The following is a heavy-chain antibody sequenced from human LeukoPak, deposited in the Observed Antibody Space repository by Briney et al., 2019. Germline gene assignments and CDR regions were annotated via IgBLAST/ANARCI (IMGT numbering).Heavy chain of an antibody. CDR1: GSTFSSYS. D-gene: IGHD6-6*01. CDR3: ARDLRVKYSSSSGYYFDY. Sequence: PGGSLRLSCAASGSTFSSYSMNWVRQAPGKGLEWVSYISSSSSTIYYADSVKGRFTISRDNAKNSLYLQMNSLRAKGTAVYYYARDLRVKYSSSSGYYFDYWGQGTLVTVSS. CDR2: ISSSSSTI. V-gene: IGHV3-48*04. J-gene: IGHJ4*02.